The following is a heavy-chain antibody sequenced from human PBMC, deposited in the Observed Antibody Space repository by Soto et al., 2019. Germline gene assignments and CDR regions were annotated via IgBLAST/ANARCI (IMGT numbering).Heavy chain of an antibody. CDR3: ARAVDCSGGSCYWTY. CDR2: INHSGST. CDR1: GGSFSGYY. V-gene: IGHV4-34*01. D-gene: IGHD2-15*01. Sequence: SETLSLTCAVYGGSFSGYYWSWIRQPPGKGLEWIGEINHSGSTNYNPSLKSRVTISVDTSKNQFSLKLSSVTAADTAVYYCARAVDCSGGSCYWTYWGQGTLVTVSS. J-gene: IGHJ4*02.